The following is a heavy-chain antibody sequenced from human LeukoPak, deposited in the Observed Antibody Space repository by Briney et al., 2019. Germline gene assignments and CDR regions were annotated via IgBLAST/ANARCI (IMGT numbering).Heavy chain of an antibody. CDR3: AKAMIVVVTIDY. J-gene: IGHJ4*02. Sequence: GGSLRLSCAASGLTFSSYAMSWVRQAPGKGLEWVSAISGSGGSTYYADSVKGRFTISRDNSKNTLYLQMNSLRAEDTAVYYCAKAMIVVVTIDYWGQGTLVTVSS. V-gene: IGHV3-23*01. CDR2: ISGSGGST. CDR1: GLTFSSYA. D-gene: IGHD3-22*01.